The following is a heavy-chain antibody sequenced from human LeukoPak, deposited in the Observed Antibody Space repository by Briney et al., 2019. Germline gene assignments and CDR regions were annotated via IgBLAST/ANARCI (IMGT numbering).Heavy chain of an antibody. CDR2: IWYDGSNK. CDR1: GFTFSSYG. J-gene: IGHJ4*02. V-gene: IGHV3-33*08. D-gene: IGHD6-19*01. Sequence: GGSLRLSCAASGFTFSSYGMHLVRQAPGKGLEWVAVIWYDGSNKYYADSVKGRFTISRDNSKNTLYLQMNSLRAEDTAVYYCATSIAVAGNTFDYWGQGTLVTVSS. CDR3: ATSIAVAGNTFDY.